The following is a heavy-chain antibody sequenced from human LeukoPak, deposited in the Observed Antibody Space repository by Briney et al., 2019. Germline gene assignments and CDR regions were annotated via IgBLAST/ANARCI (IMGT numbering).Heavy chain of an antibody. CDR3: AHIRPGDYSDSSGLFDY. V-gene: IGHV2-5*02. CDR2: IYWDDDK. J-gene: IGHJ4*02. CDR1: GFSLSTTGVG. D-gene: IGHD3-22*01. Sequence: SGPTLVNPTQTLTLTCTFSGFSLSTTGVGVGWIRQPPGKALEWLALIYWDDDKRYSPSLKSRLTITKDTSKNQVVLTMTNMDPVDTATYYCAHIRPGDYSDSSGLFDYWGQGTLVTVSS.